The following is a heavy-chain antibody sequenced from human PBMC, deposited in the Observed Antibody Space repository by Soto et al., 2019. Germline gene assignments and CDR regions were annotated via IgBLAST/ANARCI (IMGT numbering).Heavy chain of an antibody. V-gene: IGHV1-69*01. Sequence: QVQLVQSGAEVKKPGSSVKVSCKASGGTLSSYVITWVRQAPGQGLEWMGDIIPIFGTAKYAQKFQGRVTIIADESTGTAYMELSSLKSEDTAVYYCAREGVGGGWFNAWGQGTLVTVSS. CDR2: IIPIFGTA. J-gene: IGHJ5*02. CDR1: GGTLSSYV. D-gene: IGHD2-15*01. CDR3: AREGVGGGWFNA.